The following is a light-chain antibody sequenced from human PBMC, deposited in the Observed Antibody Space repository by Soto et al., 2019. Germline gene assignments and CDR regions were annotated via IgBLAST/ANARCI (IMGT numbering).Light chain of an antibody. Sequence: QSVLTQTPSASGTPGQRVNISCSGSSSNIGSNNVNWYQQLPGTAPKLLIYSNNQRPSGVPDRFSGSKSGTSASLAISGLQSEVEADYHCEAWDDSLNGVVFGGGTKVTVL. J-gene: IGLJ2*01. V-gene: IGLV1-44*01. CDR3: EAWDDSLNGVV. CDR1: SSNIGSNN. CDR2: SNN.